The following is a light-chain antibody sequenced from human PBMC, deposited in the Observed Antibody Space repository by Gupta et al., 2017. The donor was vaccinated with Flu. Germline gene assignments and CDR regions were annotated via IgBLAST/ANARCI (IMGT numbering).Light chain of an antibody. Sequence: QSMLTQPPSASGTPGQTVTISCSGSFSNIGSNFVYWYQQLPGTAPRLLISKNNQRPSGVPDRFSGSKSGTSASLAISGLRSEDEADYYCAAWDDSLSVLFGGGTKLTVL. CDR1: FSNIGSNF. V-gene: IGLV1-47*01. CDR2: KNN. J-gene: IGLJ2*01. CDR3: AAWDDSLSVL.